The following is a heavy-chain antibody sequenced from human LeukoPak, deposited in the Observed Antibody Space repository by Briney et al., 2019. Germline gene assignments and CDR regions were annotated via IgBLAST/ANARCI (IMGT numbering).Heavy chain of an antibody. V-gene: IGHV4-59*01. J-gene: IGHJ4*02. CDR1: GGSFSSDY. CDR2: IFHSGTT. CDR3: ARGDPVGLFDD. D-gene: IGHD1-26*01. Sequence: SETLSLTCTLSGGSFSSDYWNWIRQPPGKGLEWIGYIFHSGTTNYNPSLKSRVTISVDTSKNHCSLRLSSVTAADTAVYYCARGDPVGLFDDWGQGILVTVSS.